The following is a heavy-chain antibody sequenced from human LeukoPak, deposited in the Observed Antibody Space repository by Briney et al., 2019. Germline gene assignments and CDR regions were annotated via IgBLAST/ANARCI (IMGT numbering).Heavy chain of an antibody. CDR1: GFSLSTSGMC. D-gene: IGHD6-19*01. Sequence: SGPALVKPTQTLTLTCTFSGFSLSTSGMCVSWIRQPPGKALEWLARIDWDDDKYYSTSLKTRLTISKDTSKNQVVLTMTNMDPVDTATYYCARGTSSGWYGTYFDYWGQGTLVTVSS. CDR2: IDWDDDK. V-gene: IGHV2-70*11. CDR3: ARGTSSGWYGTYFDY. J-gene: IGHJ4*02.